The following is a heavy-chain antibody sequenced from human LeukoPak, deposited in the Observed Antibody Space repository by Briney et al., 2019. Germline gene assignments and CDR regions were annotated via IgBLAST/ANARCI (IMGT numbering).Heavy chain of an antibody. V-gene: IGHV3-23*01. Sequence: PGGSLRLSCAASGFTFSSYAMSWVRQTPGKGLEWVSTISGSGVSAYYGDAVYADSVKGRFTISRDDSKNTLHLQMDSLRVEDTAIYYCAKDPVVFHGGSGWHYFDYWGLGTLVTVSS. D-gene: IGHD6-19*01. J-gene: IGHJ4*02. CDR2: ISGSGVSA. CDR3: AKDPVVFHGGSGWHYFDY. CDR1: GFTFSSYA.